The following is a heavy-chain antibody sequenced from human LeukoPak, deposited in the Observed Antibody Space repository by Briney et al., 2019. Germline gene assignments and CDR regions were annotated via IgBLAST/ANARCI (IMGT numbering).Heavy chain of an antibody. D-gene: IGHD5-18*01. CDR2: INSDGSST. V-gene: IGHV3-74*01. CDR1: GFTFSSYW. J-gene: IGHJ6*02. Sequence: PGGSLRLSCAASGFTFSSYWMHWVRQAPGKGLVWVSRINSDGSSTTYADSVKGRFTISRDNAKNTLYLQMNRLRAEDTAVYYCARDLGYSYAYNYYYGMDVWGQGTTVTVSS. CDR3: ARDLGYSYAYNYYYGMDV.